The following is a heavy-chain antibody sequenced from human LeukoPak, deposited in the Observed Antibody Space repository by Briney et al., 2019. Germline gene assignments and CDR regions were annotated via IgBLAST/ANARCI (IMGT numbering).Heavy chain of an antibody. CDR2: ISGYNGNT. Sequence: EGSVKVSCKTSGYTFTNYGISWVRQAPGQGLEWMGWISGYNGNTNYAQKLPGRVTMTTDTSTSTAYMELRSLRSDDTAVYYCASALRTGDNYFDYWGQGTLASVSS. J-gene: IGHJ4*02. V-gene: IGHV1-18*01. D-gene: IGHD1-1*01. CDR1: GYTFTNYG. CDR3: ASALRTGDNYFDY.